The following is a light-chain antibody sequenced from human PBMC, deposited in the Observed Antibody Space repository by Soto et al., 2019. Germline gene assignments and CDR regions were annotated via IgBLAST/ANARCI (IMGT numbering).Light chain of an antibody. Sequence: QSVLTQPPSASGSPGQSVTISCTGTSSDVGGYNYVSWYQQHPGKAPKLMIYEVSKRPSGVPDRFSGSKSGNTASLTVSGLQAEDEADYYCSSYAGSNNLYVFRTWTKV. CDR2: EVS. J-gene: IGLJ1*01. CDR1: SSDVGGYNY. CDR3: SSYAGSNNLYV. V-gene: IGLV2-8*01.